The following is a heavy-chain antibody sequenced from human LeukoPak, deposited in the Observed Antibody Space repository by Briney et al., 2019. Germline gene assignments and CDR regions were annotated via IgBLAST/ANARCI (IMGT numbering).Heavy chain of an antibody. V-gene: IGHV3-15*01. J-gene: IGHJ4*02. CDR2: IKSKRDGGTA. D-gene: IGHD1-26*01. CDR1: GFTFSYAW. CDR3: TTDLGSGSLFDY. Sequence: GGSLRLSCAASGFTFSYAWMSWVRQTPGKGLEWVGRIKSKRDGGTADSAAPVKGRFTISRHDSKNTVYLQMNSPKAEDTAVYYCTTDLGSGSLFDYWGQGILVTVSS.